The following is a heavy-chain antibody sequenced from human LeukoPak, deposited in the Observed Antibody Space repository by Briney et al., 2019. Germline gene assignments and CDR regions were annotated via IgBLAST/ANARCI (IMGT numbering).Heavy chain of an antibody. CDR1: GGSVSSSSYY. V-gene: IGHV4-39*07. Sequence: SETLSLTCTVSGGSVSSSSYYWGWIRQPPGMGLEWIGSIYYSGSTNYNPSLKSRVTISVDTSKNQFSLKLSSVTAADTAVYYCASNYYGSGSLDYWGQGNLVTVSS. J-gene: IGHJ4*02. CDR2: IYYSGST. CDR3: ASNYYGSGSLDY. D-gene: IGHD3-10*01.